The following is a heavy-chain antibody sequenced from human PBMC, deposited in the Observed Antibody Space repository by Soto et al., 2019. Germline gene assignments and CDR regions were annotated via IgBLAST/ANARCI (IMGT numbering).Heavy chain of an antibody. CDR2: IHSDGGTT. J-gene: IGHJ4*02. V-gene: IGHV3-74*01. CDR1: GFTFSSYW. CDR3: ARTYGSNSHFDY. Sequence: EVQLVESGGGLVQPGGSLRLSCAASGFTFSSYWMHWVPQAPGKGLVWVSRIHSDGGTTTYADSVKGRFTMSRDNAKNTLYLQMNSLRAEDTAVYYCARTYGSNSHFDYWGQGTLVTVSS. D-gene: IGHD4-17*01.